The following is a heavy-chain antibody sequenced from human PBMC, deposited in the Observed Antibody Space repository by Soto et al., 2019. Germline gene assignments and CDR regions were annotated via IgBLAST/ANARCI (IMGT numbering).Heavy chain of an antibody. D-gene: IGHD6-13*01. CDR1: GYSFTSYW. J-gene: IGHJ6*02. CDR3: ARHIAAAGTYYYYGMDV. Sequence: PGESLKISCKGSGYSFTSYWIGWVRQMPGKGLEWMGIIYPGDSDTRYSPSFQGHVTISADKSISTAYLQWSSLKASDTAMYYCARHIAAAGTYYYYGMDVWGQGTTVTVSS. V-gene: IGHV5-51*01. CDR2: IYPGDSDT.